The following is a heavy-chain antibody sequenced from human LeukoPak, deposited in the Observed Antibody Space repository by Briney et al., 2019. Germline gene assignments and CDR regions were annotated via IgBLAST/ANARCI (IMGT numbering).Heavy chain of an antibody. D-gene: IGHD4-17*01. J-gene: IGHJ4*02. CDR1: GGSVTGYY. CDR3: ARGGATVTHRSHSDY. V-gene: IGHV4-59*08. Sequence: SETLSLTCTVSGGSVTGYYWAWIRQSPGKGLEWIGYIYYSGTTNYNPSLKSRVTMSVDTSKNQFSLKLSSVTAADTAVYYCARGGATVTHRSHSDYWGQGTLVTVSS. CDR2: IYYSGTT.